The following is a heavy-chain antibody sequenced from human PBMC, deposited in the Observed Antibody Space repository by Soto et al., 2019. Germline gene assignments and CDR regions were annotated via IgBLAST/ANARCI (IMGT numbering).Heavy chain of an antibody. D-gene: IGHD4-4*01. Sequence: PGGSLRLSCAASGFTFSSYAMHWVRQAPGKGLEWVAVISYDGSNKYYADSVKGRFTISRDNSKNTLYLQMNSLRAEDTAVYYCARTRSIGNSFVSYYYGMDVWGQGTTVTVSS. J-gene: IGHJ6*02. CDR2: ISYDGSNK. V-gene: IGHV3-30-3*01. CDR3: ARTRSIGNSFVSYYYGMDV. CDR1: GFTFSSYA.